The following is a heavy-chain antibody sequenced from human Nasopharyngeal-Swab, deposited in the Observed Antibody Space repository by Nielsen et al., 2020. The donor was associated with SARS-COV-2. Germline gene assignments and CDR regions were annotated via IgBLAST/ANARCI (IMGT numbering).Heavy chain of an antibody. J-gene: IGHJ4*02. D-gene: IGHD3-22*01. CDR2: IWYDGSNK. Sequence: GGSLRLSCAASGFTFSSYGMHWVRQAPGKGLEWVAVIWYDGSNKYYADSVKGRFTISRDNSKNTLYLQMNNLRAEDTAVYYCKRDYYDRSSYVGLVDYWGQGTLVTVSS. V-gene: IGHV3-33*01. CDR1: GFTFSSYG. CDR3: KRDYYDRSSYVGLVDY.